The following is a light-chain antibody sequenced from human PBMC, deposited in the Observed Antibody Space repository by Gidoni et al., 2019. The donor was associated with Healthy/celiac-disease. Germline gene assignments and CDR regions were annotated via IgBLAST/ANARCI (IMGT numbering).Light chain of an antibody. CDR2: LGS. CDR3: MQALQTPGT. CDR1: QSLLHSNGYNY. V-gene: IGKV2-28*01. J-gene: IGKJ3*01. Sequence: DIVMTQSPLSLPVTPGEPASISCRSSQSLLHSNGYNYLDWYLQKPGQSPQFLIYLGSNRASGVPDRLSGSGSGTDFTLKISRVEAEDVGVYYYMQALQTPGTFGAGTKVDIK.